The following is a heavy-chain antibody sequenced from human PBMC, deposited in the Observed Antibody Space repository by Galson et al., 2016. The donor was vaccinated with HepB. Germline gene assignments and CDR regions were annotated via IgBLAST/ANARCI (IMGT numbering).Heavy chain of an antibody. CDR2: INSDGSST. V-gene: IGHV3-74*01. Sequence: SLRLSCAASGFTFSNYWMHWVRQAPGKGLVWVSRINSDGSSTSYADSVKGRFTISRDSAKNTLYLQLNSRRAEDTAVYYCARDRYCSGGSCYPWEAYYYYGMDVWGQGTTVTVSS. CDR3: ARDRYCSGGSCYPWEAYYYYGMDV. J-gene: IGHJ6*02. CDR1: GFTFSNYW. D-gene: IGHD2-15*01.